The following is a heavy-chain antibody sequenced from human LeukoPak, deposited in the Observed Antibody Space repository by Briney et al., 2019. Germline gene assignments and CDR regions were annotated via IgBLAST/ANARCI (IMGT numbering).Heavy chain of an antibody. CDR3: ARDQEGFDY. CDR1: GYTFHNYA. V-gene: IGHV1-46*02. J-gene: IGHJ4*02. Sequence: ASVRVSCKGSGYTFHNYAINWVRQAPGQGLEWMGMIYPRDGSTSYAQKFQGRVTVTRDTSTSTVHMELSGLRSEDTAVYYCARDQEGFDYWGQGTLVTVSS. CDR2: IYPRDGST.